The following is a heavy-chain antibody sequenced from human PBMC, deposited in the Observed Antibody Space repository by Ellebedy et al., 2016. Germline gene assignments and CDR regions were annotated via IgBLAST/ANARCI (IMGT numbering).Heavy chain of an antibody. Sequence: GGSLRLXCAASGFTFDDYAMHWVRQAPGKGLEWVSGISWNSGSIGYADSVKGRFTISRDNAKNSLYLQMNSLRAEDTALYYCAKDIQEYYYGSGSYSHWGQGTLVTVSS. J-gene: IGHJ4*02. CDR3: AKDIQEYYYGSGSYSH. CDR2: ISWNSGSI. CDR1: GFTFDDYA. V-gene: IGHV3-9*01. D-gene: IGHD3-10*01.